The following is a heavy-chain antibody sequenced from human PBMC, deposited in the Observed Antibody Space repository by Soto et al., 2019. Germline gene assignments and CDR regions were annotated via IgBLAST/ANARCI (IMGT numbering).Heavy chain of an antibody. Sequence: EASVKVSCKASGGTFSSYAISWVRQAPGQGLEWMGGIIPIFGTANYAQKFQGRVTITADESTSTAYMELSSLRSEDTAVYYCAIGSDDTYGFDPWGQGTLVTVSS. CDR2: IIPIFGTA. CDR1: GGTFSSYA. CDR3: AIGSDDTYGFDP. D-gene: IGHD3-10*01. J-gene: IGHJ5*02. V-gene: IGHV1-69*13.